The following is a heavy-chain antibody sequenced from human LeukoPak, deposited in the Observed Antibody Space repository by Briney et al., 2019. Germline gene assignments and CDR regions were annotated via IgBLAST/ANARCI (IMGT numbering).Heavy chain of an antibody. J-gene: IGHJ4*02. CDR1: GFTFDDYA. V-gene: IGHV3-9*01. Sequence: GRSLRLSCAASGFTFDDYAMHWVRQAPGKGLEWVSGISGNSGSIGYADSVKGRFTISRDNAKNSLYLQMNSLRAEDTALYYCAKDISRDYYDSSGYYQGWGQGTLVTVSS. CDR3: AKDISRDYYDSSGYYQG. CDR2: ISGNSGSI. D-gene: IGHD3-22*01.